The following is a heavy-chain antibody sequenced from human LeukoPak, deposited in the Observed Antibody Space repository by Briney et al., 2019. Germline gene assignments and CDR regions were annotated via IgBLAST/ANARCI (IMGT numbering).Heavy chain of an antibody. V-gene: IGHV3-30-3*01. J-gene: IGHJ6*02. CDR2: ISSDGTNK. D-gene: IGHD6-13*01. Sequence: GGSLRLSCVASGFTFRSYAMHWVRQAPGKGLEWVIVISSDGTNKYYADSVKGRFTVSRDNSKNTLYVQMNSLRDQDTAVYYCGRDLTTLEQLVYYYGIDVWGQGTTVSVS. CDR3: GRDLTTLEQLVYYYGIDV. CDR1: GFTFRSYA.